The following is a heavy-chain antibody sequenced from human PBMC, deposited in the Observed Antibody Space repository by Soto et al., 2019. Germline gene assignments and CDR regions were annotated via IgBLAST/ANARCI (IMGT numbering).Heavy chain of an antibody. D-gene: IGHD2-21*01. J-gene: IGHJ4*02. CDR1: GFTFSSYG. Sequence: QVQLVESGGGVVQPGRSLRLSCAASGFTFSSYGMHWVRQAPGKGLEWVAVIWYDGSNKYYADSVKGRFTISRDNSKNTLYLQMNRLRAEDTAVYYCARGGLRPPTGGSDYWGQGTLVTVSS. CDR3: ARGGLRPPTGGSDY. V-gene: IGHV3-33*01. CDR2: IWYDGSNK.